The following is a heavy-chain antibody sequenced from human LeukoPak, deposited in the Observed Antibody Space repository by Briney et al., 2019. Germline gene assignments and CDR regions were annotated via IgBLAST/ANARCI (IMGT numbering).Heavy chain of an antibody. J-gene: IGHJ4*02. V-gene: IGHV4-31*03. Sequence: KPSETLSLTCTVSGGSISSGGYYWSWIRQHPGKGLEWIGYIYYSGSTYYNPSLKSRVTISVDTSKNQFSLKLSSVTAADTAVYYCARSPYYYDSSGYYPDYFDHWGQGTLVTASS. D-gene: IGHD3-22*01. CDR2: IYYSGST. CDR3: ARSPYYYDSSGYYPDYFDH. CDR1: GGSISSGGYY.